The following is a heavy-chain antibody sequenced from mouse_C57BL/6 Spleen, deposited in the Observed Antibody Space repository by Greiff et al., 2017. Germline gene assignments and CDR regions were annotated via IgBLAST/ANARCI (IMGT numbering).Heavy chain of an antibody. J-gene: IGHJ4*01. CDR1: GFTFSSYG. CDR2: ISSGGSYT. V-gene: IGHV5-6*01. CDR3: ARQLGLTGRAMDY. D-gene: IGHD4-1*01. Sequence: EVQLQESGGDLVKPGGSLKLSCAASGFTFSSYGMSWVRQTPDKRLEWVATISSGGSYTYYPDSVKGRFTISRDNAKNTLYLQMSSLKSEDTAMYYCARQLGLTGRAMDYWGQGTSVTVSS.